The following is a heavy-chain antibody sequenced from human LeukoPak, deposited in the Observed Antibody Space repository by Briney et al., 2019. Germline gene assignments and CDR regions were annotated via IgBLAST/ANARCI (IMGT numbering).Heavy chain of an antibody. CDR3: ARDRKYYYHMDV. Sequence: SETLSLTCTVSGGSISSSSYYWGWIRQPPGKGLEWIGSIYYSGSTYYNPSLKSQVSISIDTSKNQFSLKLSSLTAADTAVYYCARDRKYYYHMDVWGKGTTVTVSS. D-gene: IGHD1-14*01. CDR2: IYYSGST. J-gene: IGHJ6*03. CDR1: GGSISSSSYY. V-gene: IGHV4-39*07.